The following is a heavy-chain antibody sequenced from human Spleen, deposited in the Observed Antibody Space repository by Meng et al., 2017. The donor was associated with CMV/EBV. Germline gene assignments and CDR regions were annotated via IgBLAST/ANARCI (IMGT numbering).Heavy chain of an antibody. V-gene: IGHV3-66*02. CDR3: AAGYSYGALDY. J-gene: IGHJ4*02. CDR2: IYSGGST. Sequence: LSGAASGFIVTSHYMNWVRQAPGKGLEWVSVIYSGGSTYYADSVKGRFTISRDNSKNTLYLQMNSLRPEDTAVYYCAAGYSYGALDYWGQGTLVTVSS. CDR1: GFIVTSHY. D-gene: IGHD5-18*01.